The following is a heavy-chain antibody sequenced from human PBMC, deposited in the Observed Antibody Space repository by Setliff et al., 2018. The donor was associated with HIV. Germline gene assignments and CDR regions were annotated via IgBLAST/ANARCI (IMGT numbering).Heavy chain of an antibody. Sequence: ASVKVSCKAFGYAFSSYGINWLRQAPGQGLEWMGWISAYDGSTNFAQKFQGRVTLTTDTSTRTGYMEMRSLKSDDTAVYYCARRSTFNAFDIWGQGTMVTVSS. CDR1: GYAFSSYG. J-gene: IGHJ3*02. CDR2: ISAYDGST. CDR3: ARRSTFNAFDI. V-gene: IGHV1-18*01.